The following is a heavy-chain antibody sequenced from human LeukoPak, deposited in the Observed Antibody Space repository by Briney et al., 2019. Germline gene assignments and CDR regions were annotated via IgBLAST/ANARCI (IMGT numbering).Heavy chain of an antibody. D-gene: IGHD3-16*01. CDR2: INPNSGGT. CDR1: GYTFTSYG. V-gene: IGHV1-2*02. CDR3: ARRLVELDAFDI. Sequence: ASVKVSCKASGYTFTSYGISWVRQAPGQGLEWMGWINPNSGGTNYAQKFQGRVTMTRDTSISTAYMELSRLRSDDTAVYYCARRLVELDAFDIWGQGTMVTVSS. J-gene: IGHJ3*02.